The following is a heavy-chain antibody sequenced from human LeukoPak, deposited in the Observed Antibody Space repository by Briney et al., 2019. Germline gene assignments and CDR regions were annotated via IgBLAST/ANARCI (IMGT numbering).Heavy chain of an antibody. D-gene: IGHD2-21*01. V-gene: IGHV3-11*04. CDR3: QKTAYEMFWSFDL. CDR2: ITSNDSPT. J-gene: IGHJ2*01. Sequence: KSGGSLRLSWAASGFTFSDYFLSWIRHAPGKGLEWITYITSNDSPTDYADFVRGRFTISRDNAENSLYLQMRSLRAGDTVFFFKQKTAYEMFWSFDLWGRGTLVTVSS. CDR1: GFTFSDYF.